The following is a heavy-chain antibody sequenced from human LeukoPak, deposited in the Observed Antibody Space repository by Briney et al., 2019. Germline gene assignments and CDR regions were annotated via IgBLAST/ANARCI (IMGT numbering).Heavy chain of an antibody. CDR1: GGSISSGGYY. CDR2: IYYSGST. Sequence: SQTLSLTCTVSGGSISSGGYYWSWIRQHPGKGLEWIGYIYYSGSTYYNPSLKSRITISVDTSKNQFSLKLSSVTAADTAVYYCARGSWSSSIDYWGQGTLVTVSS. J-gene: IGHJ4*02. CDR3: ARGSWSSSIDY. V-gene: IGHV4-30-4*08. D-gene: IGHD6-6*01.